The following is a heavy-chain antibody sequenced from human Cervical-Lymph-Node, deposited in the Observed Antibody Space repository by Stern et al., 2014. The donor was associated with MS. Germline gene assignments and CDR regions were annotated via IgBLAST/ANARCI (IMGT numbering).Heavy chain of an antibody. V-gene: IGHV3-21*02. D-gene: IGHD2-2*01. J-gene: IGHJ4*02. CDR1: AFSLSDYA. CDR2: LSGSGSYI. Sequence: EVQLVESGGGLVKPGGTLRLSCVASAFSLSDYAMNWVRQAPGQGLEWVASLSGSGSYIYYGDSMEGRFTISRDNAKNSLYLHMKTLRAEDTAVYYCASPGPHCTTTTSCYLAFEYWGQGALVTVSS. CDR3: ASPGPHCTTTTSCYLAFEY.